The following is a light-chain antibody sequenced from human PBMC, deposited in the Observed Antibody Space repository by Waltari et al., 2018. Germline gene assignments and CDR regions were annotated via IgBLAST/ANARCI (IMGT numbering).Light chain of an antibody. CDR3: QQYGSSPPLT. CDR2: GAS. Sequence: ETVSTQSPVTLSLSRGARATLSCRSSQSVSIVYLAWYQQTPAQAPRLLIYGASSKATGITDTFSGSGAGTEFTLTISRLEPEEFVVYYCQQYGSSPPLTFGGGTKVEIK. J-gene: IGKJ4*01. V-gene: IGKV3-20*01. CDR1: QSVSIVY.